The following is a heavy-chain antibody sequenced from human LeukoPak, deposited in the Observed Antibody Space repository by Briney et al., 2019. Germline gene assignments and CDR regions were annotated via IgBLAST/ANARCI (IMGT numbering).Heavy chain of an antibody. Sequence: GGSLRLSCAASGFTFSSYWMHWVRQVPGKGLVWVSRINTDGSSTSYADSVKGRFTISRDNAKNTLYLQMNSLRAEDTAVYYCARDTAMVNYYYMDVWGKGTTITVSS. J-gene: IGHJ6*03. CDR3: ARDTAMVNYYYMDV. D-gene: IGHD5-18*01. CDR2: INTDGSST. CDR1: GFTFSSYW. V-gene: IGHV3-74*01.